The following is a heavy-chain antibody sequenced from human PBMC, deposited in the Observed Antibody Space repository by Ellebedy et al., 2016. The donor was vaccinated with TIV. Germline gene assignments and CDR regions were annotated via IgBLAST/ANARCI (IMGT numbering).Heavy chain of an antibody. Sequence: SETLSLTXTVSGDSISSSNYYWGWIRQPPGKGLEWMGTIYYSGDTYYKPSLKSRVTTSVDTSNNQFSLKLTSVTGADTAVYYCAREWSGGSEVDYWGQGTLVTVSS. CDR1: GDSISSSNYY. CDR3: AREWSGGSEVDY. D-gene: IGHD2-15*01. CDR2: IYYSGDT. V-gene: IGHV4-39*07. J-gene: IGHJ4*02.